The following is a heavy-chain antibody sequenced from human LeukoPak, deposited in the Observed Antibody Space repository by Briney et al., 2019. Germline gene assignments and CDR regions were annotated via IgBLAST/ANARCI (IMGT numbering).Heavy chain of an antibody. V-gene: IGHV3-66*01. CDR3: ARGAYGSGSLTFNYYYYYGMDV. D-gene: IGHD3-10*01. CDR1: GFTVSSNY. Sequence: GGSLRLSCAASGFTVSSNYMSWVRQAPGKGLEWVSVIYSGGSTYYADSVKGRFTLSRDNSKNTLYLQMNSLRAEDTAVYYCARGAYGSGSLTFNYYYYYGMDVWGQGTTVTVSS. CDR2: IYSGGST. J-gene: IGHJ6*02.